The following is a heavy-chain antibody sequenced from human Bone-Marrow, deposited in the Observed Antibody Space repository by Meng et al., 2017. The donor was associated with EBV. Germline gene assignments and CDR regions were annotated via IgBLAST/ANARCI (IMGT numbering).Heavy chain of an antibody. J-gene: IGHJ4*02. CDR2: IFDGDNT. D-gene: IGHD2-21*01. V-gene: IGHV3-53*01. CDR3: ARGMAEGGVARKDY. CDR1: GFIVHKNY. Sequence: VQLVGSCVGIVQMGGYLRLSCAASGFIVHKNYMSWVRQAPGKGREWVSVIFDGDNTFQADSVKGRFTISRDNSKNMVYLRMNTLRVDDTAVYYCARGMAEGGVARKDYWGQGTLVTVSS.